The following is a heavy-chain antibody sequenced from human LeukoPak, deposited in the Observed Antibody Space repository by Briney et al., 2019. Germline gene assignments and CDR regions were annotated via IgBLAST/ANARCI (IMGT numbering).Heavy chain of an antibody. CDR1: GYSIRSGQY. D-gene: IGHD3-16*01. CDR3: ARGGGRKFFGGGAYYYYMDV. J-gene: IGHJ6*03. CDR2: IYHSGST. V-gene: IGHV4-38-2*02. Sequence: SETLSLTCTVSGYSIRSGQYWGWIRQPPGEGLERIGSIYHSGSTNYNPSLKSRVTISVDTSKNQLSLKLSCVTAADTAVYYCARGGGRKFFGGGAYYYYMDVWGKGTMVAVSS.